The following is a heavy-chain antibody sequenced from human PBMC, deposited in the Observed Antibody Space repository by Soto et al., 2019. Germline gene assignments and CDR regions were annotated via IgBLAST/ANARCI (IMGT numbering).Heavy chain of an antibody. Sequence: EVQLVESGGGLVKPGGSLRLSCAASGFSFSSYSMNWVRQAPGKGLEWVSFISGTSNYKYYAGSLKGRVTISRDNTKSSLYLQMNSLRAEDTAVYYCARGDFSDWYYFDYWGQGTLVTVSS. CDR2: ISGTSNYK. CDR1: GFSFSSYS. D-gene: IGHD3-9*01. CDR3: ARGDFSDWYYFDY. V-gene: IGHV3-21*01. J-gene: IGHJ4*02.